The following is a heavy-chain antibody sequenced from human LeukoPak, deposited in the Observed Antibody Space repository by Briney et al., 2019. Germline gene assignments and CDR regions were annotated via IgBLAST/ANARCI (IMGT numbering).Heavy chain of an antibody. V-gene: IGHV4-39*01. CDR2: IYYSGST. CDR3: ARGRVASTSVTTY. CDR1: GGSISSNSYY. J-gene: IGHJ4*02. D-gene: IGHD4-11*01. Sequence: SETLSLTCTVSGGSISSNSYYWGWIRQPPGKGLEWIGSIYYSGSTYYNPSLKSRVTISVDTSKNQFSLKLSSVTAADTAVYYCARGRVASTSVTTYLGQGTLVTVSS.